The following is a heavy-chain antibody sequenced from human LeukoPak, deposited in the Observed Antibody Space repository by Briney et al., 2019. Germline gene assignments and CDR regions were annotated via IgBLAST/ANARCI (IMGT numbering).Heavy chain of an antibody. CDR1: GFTVSSNY. J-gene: IGHJ4*02. CDR3: ARDSTRLDRGEGY. V-gene: IGHV3-53*01. Sequence: GGSLRLSCAASGFTVSSNYMSWVRQAPGKGLEWVSVIYSGGSTYYADSVKGRFTISRDNSKNTLYLQMNSLRAEDTAVYYCARDSTRLDRGEGYWGQGTLVTVSS. CDR2: IYSGGST. D-gene: IGHD2/OR15-2a*01.